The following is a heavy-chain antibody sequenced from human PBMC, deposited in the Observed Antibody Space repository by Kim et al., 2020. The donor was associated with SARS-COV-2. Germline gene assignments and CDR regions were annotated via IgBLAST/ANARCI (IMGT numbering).Heavy chain of an antibody. CDR3: ARGAGSYPH. J-gene: IGHJ4*02. CDR1: GFTFNDYS. D-gene: IGHD5-18*01. V-gene: IGHV3-11*04. Sequence: GGSLRLSCAASGFTFNDYSMSWIRQAPGRGLEWVSFISSSGTAISSADSVKGRFTISRDDAKKSLHLQMNSLRAEDTAVYYCARGAGSYPHWGKGTLVTVSS. CDR2: ISSSGTAI.